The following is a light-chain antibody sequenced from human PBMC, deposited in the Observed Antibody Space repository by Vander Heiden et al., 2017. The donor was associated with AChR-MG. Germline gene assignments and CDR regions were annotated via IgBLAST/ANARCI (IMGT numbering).Light chain of an antibody. CDR3: QAWDSSTAV. Sequence: SYELTQPPSVSVSPGQTASITCSGDKFGDKYACWYQQKPGQAPVLVIYQDSKGPSGIPDRFSGSNTGNTATLTISGTKAMDEADYYCQAWDSSTAVFGGGTKLTVL. V-gene: IGLV3-1*01. CDR1: KFGDKY. CDR2: QDS. J-gene: IGLJ2*01.